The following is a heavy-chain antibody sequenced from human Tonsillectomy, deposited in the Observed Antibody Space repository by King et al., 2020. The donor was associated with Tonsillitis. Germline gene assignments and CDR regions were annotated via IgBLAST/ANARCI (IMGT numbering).Heavy chain of an antibody. CDR1: VYSFTSYW. CDR3: ARLLLIDGYLDY. D-gene: IGHD2-15*01. V-gene: IGHV5-51*01. Sequence: QLVQSGAEVKKPGESLKISCKVSVYSFTSYWIGWVRQMPGKGLEWMGIIYPGDSDTRYSPSFQGQFTISADKSISTADLQWTSLKASDTAMYYCARLLLIDGYLDYWGQGTLVTVSS. J-gene: IGHJ4*02. CDR2: IYPGDSDT.